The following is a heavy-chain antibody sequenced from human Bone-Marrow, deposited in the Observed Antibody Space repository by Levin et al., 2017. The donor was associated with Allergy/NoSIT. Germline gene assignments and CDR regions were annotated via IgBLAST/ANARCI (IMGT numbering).Heavy chain of an antibody. J-gene: IGHJ4*02. D-gene: IGHD5-24*01. CDR1: GFTFGDYA. CDR2: IRSKAYGGTT. Sequence: GESLKISCTASGFTFGDYAMSWFRQAPGKGLEWVGFIRSKAYGGTTEYAASVKGRFTISRDDSKSIAYLQMNSLKTEDTAVYYCTRVVEMATKFDYWGQGTLVTVSS. CDR3: TRVVEMATKFDY. V-gene: IGHV3-49*03.